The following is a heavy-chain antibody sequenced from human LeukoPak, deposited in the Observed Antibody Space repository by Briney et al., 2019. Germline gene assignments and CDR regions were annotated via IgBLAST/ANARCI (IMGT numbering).Heavy chain of an antibody. CDR1: GFTFSSYA. V-gene: IGHV3-30*04. D-gene: IGHD1-14*01. Sequence: QPGGSLRLSCAASGFTFSSYAMHWVRQAPGKELEWVAVISYDGSNKYYADSVKGRFTISRDNSKNTLYLQMNSLRAEATAVYYCARETGRSGYWGQGTLVTVSS. CDR2: ISYDGSNK. J-gene: IGHJ4*02. CDR3: ARETGRSGY.